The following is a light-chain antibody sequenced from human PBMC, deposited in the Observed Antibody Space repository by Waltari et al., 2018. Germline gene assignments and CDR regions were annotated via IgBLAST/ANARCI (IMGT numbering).Light chain of an antibody. CDR3: QQRSNWPPT. CDR1: QTVSSY. Sequence: VLTQSPATLSFSPGARATLSCRASQTVSSYVAWYQQKPGQAPRLLIYDASNRATGIPARFSGSGSGTDFTLTISSLEPEDFAVYYCQQRSNWPPTFGGGTKVEIK. V-gene: IGKV3-11*01. J-gene: IGKJ4*01. CDR2: DAS.